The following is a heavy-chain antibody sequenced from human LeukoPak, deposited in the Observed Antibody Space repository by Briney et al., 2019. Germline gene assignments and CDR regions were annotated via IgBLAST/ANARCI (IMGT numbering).Heavy chain of an antibody. V-gene: IGHV3-48*03. D-gene: IGHD3-10*01. CDR2: ISSSGSTI. CDR1: GFTFSSYE. Sequence: GGSLRLSCAASGFTFSSYEMNWVRQAPGKGLEWVSYISSSGSTIYYADSVKGRFTISRDNAKNSLYLQMNSLRAEDTAVYYCARDHQNTEGRWFGELSWYMDVWGKGTTVTISS. J-gene: IGHJ6*03. CDR3: ARDHQNTEGRWFGELSWYMDV.